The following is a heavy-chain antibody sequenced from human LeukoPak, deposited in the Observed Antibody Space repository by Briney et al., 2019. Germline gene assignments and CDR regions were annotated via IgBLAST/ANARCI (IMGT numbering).Heavy chain of an antibody. D-gene: IGHD6-6*01. CDR2: IYYSGST. V-gene: IGHV4-59*11. Sequence: SETLSLTCPVSGGSISGHYWSWIRQPPGKGLEWIGYIYYSGSTNYNPSLKSRVTISVDTSKNQFSLKLSSVTAADTAVYYCAREGSSSSSFDYWGQGTLVTVSS. CDR3: AREGSSSSSFDY. CDR1: GGSISGHY. J-gene: IGHJ4*02.